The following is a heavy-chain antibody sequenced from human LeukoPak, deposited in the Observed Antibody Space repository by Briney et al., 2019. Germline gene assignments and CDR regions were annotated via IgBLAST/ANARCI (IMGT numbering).Heavy chain of an antibody. V-gene: IGHV3-30*02. CDR2: IRYDGSNK. CDR1: GFTFSSYG. D-gene: IGHD3-22*01. CDR3: ARNWGDYYDSSGYWTFDY. Sequence: PGGSLRLSCAASGFTFSSYGMHWVRQAPGKGLEWVAFIRYDGSNKYYADSVKGRFTISRDNSKNTLYLQMNSLRAEDTAVYYCARNWGDYYDSSGYWTFDYWGQGTLVTVSS. J-gene: IGHJ4*02.